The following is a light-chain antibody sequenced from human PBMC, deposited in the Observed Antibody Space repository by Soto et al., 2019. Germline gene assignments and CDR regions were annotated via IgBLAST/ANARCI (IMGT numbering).Light chain of an antibody. Sequence: DIQMTQSPSTLSGSVGDRVTITCRASQTISSWLAWYQQKPGKAPKLLTYKASTLKSGVPLRFSDSGSGTEFTLTISSLQPDDFATYYCQHYNSYSEAFGQGAKVELK. J-gene: IGKJ1*01. CDR2: KAS. CDR1: QTISSW. CDR3: QHYNSYSEA. V-gene: IGKV1-5*03.